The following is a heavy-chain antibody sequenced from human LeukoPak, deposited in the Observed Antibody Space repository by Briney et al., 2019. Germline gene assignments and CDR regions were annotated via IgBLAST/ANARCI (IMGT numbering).Heavy chain of an antibody. J-gene: IGHJ4*02. D-gene: IGHD2-2*01. Sequence: GGSLRLSCAASGFKFSSYWMSWVRQAPGKGLEWVSYISSSSSTIYYADSVKGRFTISRDNAKNSLYLQMNSLRAEDTAVYYCAREVPFDYWGQGTLVTVSS. CDR1: GFKFSSYW. V-gene: IGHV3-48*01. CDR2: ISSSSSTI. CDR3: AREVPFDY.